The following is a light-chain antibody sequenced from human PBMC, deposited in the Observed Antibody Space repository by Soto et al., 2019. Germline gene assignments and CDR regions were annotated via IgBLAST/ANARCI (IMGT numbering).Light chain of an antibody. CDR3: QQRNNWPPIT. CDR1: QSVRRY. Sequence: EIVVTQSPASLSLSPGEKATLSCRASQSVRRYLAFYPQQPSPAPRLLIYDASTRATGIPARFSGSGSETDFTLTITSLEPEDFAVYYCQQRNNWPPITFGQGTRLEIK. CDR2: DAS. V-gene: IGKV3-11*01. J-gene: IGKJ5*01.